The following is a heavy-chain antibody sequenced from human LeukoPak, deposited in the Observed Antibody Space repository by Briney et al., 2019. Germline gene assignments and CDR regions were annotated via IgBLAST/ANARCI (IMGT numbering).Heavy chain of an antibody. V-gene: IGHV4-39*07. CDR1: GGSISSSSYY. J-gene: IGHJ4*02. CDR3: ARDMPPHILTAGDAVCDY. CDR2: IYYSGST. Sequence: SETLSLTCTVSGGSISSSSYYWGWIRQPPGKGLEWIGSIYYSGSTYYNPSLKSRVTISVDTSKNQFSLKLSSVTAADTAVYYCARDMPPHILTAGDAVCDYWGQGTLVTVSS. D-gene: IGHD3-9*01.